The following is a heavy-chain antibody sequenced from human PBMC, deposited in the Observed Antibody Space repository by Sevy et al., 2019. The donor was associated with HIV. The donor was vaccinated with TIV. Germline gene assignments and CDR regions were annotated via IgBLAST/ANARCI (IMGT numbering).Heavy chain of an antibody. J-gene: IGHJ4*02. CDR2: IYYNGNT. CDR3: ADENAWGRGYS. D-gene: IGHD1-26*01. Sequence: SETLSLTCTVSGGSITSLYWGWIRQPPGKGLEWIANIYYNGNTNYNPSLKSRVTISLDTSKNQFSLRLSSVTAADTAIYHCADENAWGRGYSWGQGTLVTVSS. CDR1: GGSITSLY. V-gene: IGHV4-59*08.